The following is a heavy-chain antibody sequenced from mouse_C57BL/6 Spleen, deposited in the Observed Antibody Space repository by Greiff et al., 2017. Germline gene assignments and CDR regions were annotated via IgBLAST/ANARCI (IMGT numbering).Heavy chain of an antibody. CDR3: ARFYDGSSNAMDY. J-gene: IGHJ4*01. V-gene: IGHV1-55*01. Sequence: QVQLQQSGAELVKPGASVKMSCKASGYTFTSYWITWVKQRPGQGLEWIGDIYPGSGSTNYNEKFKSKATLTVDTSSSTAYMQLSSLTSEDSAVYYCARFYDGSSNAMDYWGQGTSVTVSS. D-gene: IGHD2-3*01. CDR1: GYTFTSYW. CDR2: IYPGSGST.